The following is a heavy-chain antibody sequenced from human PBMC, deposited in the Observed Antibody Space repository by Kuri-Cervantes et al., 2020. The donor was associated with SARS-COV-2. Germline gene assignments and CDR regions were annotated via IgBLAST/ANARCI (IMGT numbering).Heavy chain of an antibody. J-gene: IGHJ5*02. V-gene: IGHV1-3*01. CDR1: GYTFTSYA. D-gene: IGHD1-7*01. Sequence: GGSLRLSCKASGYTFTSYAMHWVRQAPGQRLEWMGWINAGNGNTKYSQKFQGRVTITRDTSASTAYMELSSLRSEDTAVYYCARAIWNYVAWFDPWGQGTLVTVSS. CDR3: ARAIWNYVAWFDP. CDR2: INAGNGNT.